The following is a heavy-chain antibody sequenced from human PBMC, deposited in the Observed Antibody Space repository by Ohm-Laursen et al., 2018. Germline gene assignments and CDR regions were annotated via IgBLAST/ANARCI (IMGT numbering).Heavy chain of an antibody. CDR3: ARRITIFGVVLKPIDYFDY. Sequence: TLSLTCAVYGGSFSGYYWSWIRQPPGKGLEWIGEINHSGSTNYNPSLKSRVSISVDTTKNQFSLKLSSVTAADTAVYYCARRITIFGVVLKPIDYFDYWGQGTLVTVSS. D-gene: IGHD3-3*01. CDR2: INHSGST. V-gene: IGHV4-34*01. CDR1: GGSFSGYY. J-gene: IGHJ4*02.